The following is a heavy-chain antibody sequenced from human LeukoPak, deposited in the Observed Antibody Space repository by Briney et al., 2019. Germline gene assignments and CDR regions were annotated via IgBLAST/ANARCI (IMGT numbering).Heavy chain of an antibody. Sequence: GGSLRLSCAASGFTFSSYEMNWVRQAPGKGLEWASYISSSGSTIYYADSVKGRSTISRDNDKNSLYLQMNRLRAEDTAVYYCASLPRGWYNWFDPWGQGTLVTISS. D-gene: IGHD6-19*01. CDR1: GFTFSSYE. CDR2: ISSSGSTI. J-gene: IGHJ5*02. CDR3: ASLPRGWYNWFDP. V-gene: IGHV3-48*03.